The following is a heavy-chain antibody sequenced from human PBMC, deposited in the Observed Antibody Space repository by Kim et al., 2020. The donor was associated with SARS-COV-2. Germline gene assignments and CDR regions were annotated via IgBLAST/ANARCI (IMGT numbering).Heavy chain of an antibody. D-gene: IGHD6-13*01. CDR3: ARGMVAAAWGEAFDY. CDR2: INPSGGST. V-gene: IGHV1-46*01. Sequence: ASVKVSCKASGYTFTSYYMHWVRQAPGQGLEWMGIINPSGGSTSYAQKFQGRVTMTRDTSTSTVYMELSSLRSEDTAVYYCARGMVAAAWGEAFDYWGQGTLVTVSS. J-gene: IGHJ4*02. CDR1: GYTFTSYY.